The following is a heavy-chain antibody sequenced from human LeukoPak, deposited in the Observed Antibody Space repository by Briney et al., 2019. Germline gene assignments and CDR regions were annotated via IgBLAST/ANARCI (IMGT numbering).Heavy chain of an antibody. CDR1: GYTFTSYD. CDR3: ARGVGRRSYQLLFRHYYYGMDV. J-gene: IGHJ6*02. D-gene: IGHD2-2*01. V-gene: IGHV1-8*01. CDR2: MNPNSGNT. Sequence: GASVKVSCKASGYTFTSYDINWVRQATGQGLEWMGWMNPNSGNTGYAQKFQGRVTMTRNTSISTAYMELSSLRSEDTAVYYCARGVGRRSYQLLFRHYYYGMDVWGQGTTVTVSS.